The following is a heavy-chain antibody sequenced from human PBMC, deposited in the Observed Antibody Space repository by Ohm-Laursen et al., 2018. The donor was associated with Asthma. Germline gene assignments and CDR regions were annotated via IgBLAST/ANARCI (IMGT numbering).Heavy chain of an antibody. Sequence: TLSLTCTVSGGSISSGHYYWTWIRQRPGTGLEWIGNIHYSGTTIYTPSLESRLTISLDTSKIQFSLNLSSVTAADTALYFCARDGRLRGSFDYWGQGNLVTVSS. CDR3: ARDGRLRGSFDY. V-gene: IGHV4-31*03. CDR2: IHYSGTT. D-gene: IGHD3-10*01. CDR1: GGSISSGHYY. J-gene: IGHJ4*02.